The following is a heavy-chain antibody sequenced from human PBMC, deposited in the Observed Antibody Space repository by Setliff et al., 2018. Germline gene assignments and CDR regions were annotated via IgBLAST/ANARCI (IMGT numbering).Heavy chain of an antibody. Sequence: SETLSLTCSVSGGSISSSNYYWGWIRQSPGKGLEWIGSINYRGSTYDNPSLKSRVTMCVDTSKSHFSLRLSSVTAADTAVYYCARHRRDSSGNYFVGLYYFDYWGQGTPVTVSS. CDR1: GGSISSSNYY. CDR3: ARHRRDSSGNYFVGLYYFDY. J-gene: IGHJ4*02. D-gene: IGHD3-22*01. CDR2: INYRGST. V-gene: IGHV4-39*01.